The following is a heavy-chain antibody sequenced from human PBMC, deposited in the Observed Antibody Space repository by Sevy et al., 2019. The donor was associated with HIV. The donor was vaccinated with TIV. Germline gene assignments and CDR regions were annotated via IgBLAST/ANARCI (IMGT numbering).Heavy chain of an antibody. CDR1: GGSISSYY. D-gene: IGHD6-13*01. J-gene: IGHJ4*02. CDR2: IYYSGST. V-gene: IGHV4-59*01. CDR3: ARESGSSSWYFDY. Sequence: SETLSLTCTVSGGSISSYYWSWIRQPPGKGLEWIGYIYYSGSTNYNPSLKSGVTISVDTSKNQFSLTLSSVTAADTAQYYCARESGSSSWYFDYWGQGTLVTVSS.